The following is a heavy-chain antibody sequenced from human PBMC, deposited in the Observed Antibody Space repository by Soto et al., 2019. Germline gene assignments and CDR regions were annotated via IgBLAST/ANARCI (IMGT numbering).Heavy chain of an antibody. Sequence: QVQLVQSGAEVKKPGSSAKVSCKASGGTFTNSAISWVRQAPGQGLEWMGVIIPIFRAANYAQRFQGRVTITADESTSTDYMELSSLRSEDTAVYYCARDSRNNFYDSSGYFDYWGQGTPVTVSS. CDR2: IIPIFRAA. J-gene: IGHJ4*02. V-gene: IGHV1-69*01. CDR3: ARDSRNNFYDSSGYFDY. CDR1: GGTFTNSA. D-gene: IGHD3-22*01.